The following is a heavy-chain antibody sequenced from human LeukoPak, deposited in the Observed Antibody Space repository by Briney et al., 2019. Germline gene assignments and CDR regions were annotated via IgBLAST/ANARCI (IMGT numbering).Heavy chain of an antibody. J-gene: IGHJ4*02. V-gene: IGHV3-23*01. Sequence: GGSLRLSCAASGFTFSSYAMSWVRQAPGKGLEWVSAISDSGGSTYDADSVKGRFTISRDNSKNTLYLQMNSLRAEDTAVYYCAKRESSGKYFDYWGQGTLVTVSS. CDR2: ISDSGGST. CDR3: AKRESSGKYFDY. CDR1: GFTFSSYA. D-gene: IGHD6-19*01.